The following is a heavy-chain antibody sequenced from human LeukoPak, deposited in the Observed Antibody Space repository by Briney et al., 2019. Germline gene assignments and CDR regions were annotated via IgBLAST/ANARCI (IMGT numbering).Heavy chain of an antibody. Sequence: SETLSLTCTVSGGSISSSSYYWGWIRQPPGKGLEWIGSIYYSGSTYYNPSLMSRDTISVDTSKNQFSLKLSSVPAADTAVYYCATGPWIHSTSWGQGTLVTVSS. CDR1: GGSISSSSYY. J-gene: IGHJ4*02. CDR2: IYYSGST. CDR3: ATGPWIHSTS. V-gene: IGHV4-39*01. D-gene: IGHD5-18*01.